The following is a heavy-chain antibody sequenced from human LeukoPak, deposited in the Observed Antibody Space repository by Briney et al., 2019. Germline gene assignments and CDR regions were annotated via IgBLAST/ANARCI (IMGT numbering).Heavy chain of an antibody. CDR2: IYYSGGTSYNPST. V-gene: IGHV4-61*08. J-gene: IGHJ4*02. CDR3: ARVPTGFRLAAASHFDY. Sequence: PSETLSLTCTVSGGSISSGGYYWSWIRQSPGKTLEWLAYIYYSGGTSYNPSTNYNPSLKSRLTISLDTSKNQFSLKLNSVTAADTAVYYCARVPTGFRLAAASHFDYWGQGTLVTVSS. CDR1: GGSISSGGYY. D-gene: IGHD6-13*01.